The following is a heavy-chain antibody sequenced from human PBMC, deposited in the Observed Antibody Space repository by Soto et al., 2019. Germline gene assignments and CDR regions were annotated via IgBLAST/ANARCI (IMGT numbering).Heavy chain of an antibody. V-gene: IGHV4-39*01. J-gene: IGHJ6*02. CDR2: IYYSGST. CDR1: GGSISSGGYY. D-gene: IGHD3-10*01. CDR3: ARLGSGSKHYYYYYGMDV. Sequence: PSETLSLTCTVSGGSISSGGYYWGWIRQPPGKGLEWIGSIYYSGSTYYNPSLKSRVTISVDTSKNQFSLKLSSVTAADTAVYYCARLGSGSKHYYYYYGMDVWGQGTTVTVSS.